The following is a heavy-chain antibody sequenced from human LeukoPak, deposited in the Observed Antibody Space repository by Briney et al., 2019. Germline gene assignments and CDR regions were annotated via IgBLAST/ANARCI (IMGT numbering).Heavy chain of an antibody. V-gene: IGHV1-69-2*01. CDR2: VDPEDGET. CDR1: GYTFTDYY. J-gene: IGHJ1*01. Sequence: RASVKISCKVSGYTFTDYYMHWVQQAPGKGLEWMGLVDPEDGETIYAEKFQGRVTITADTSTDTAYMELSSLRSEDTAAYYCATVYCGGDCYPAEYFQHCGQGTLVTVSS. CDR3: ATVYCGGDCYPAEYFQH. D-gene: IGHD2-21*01.